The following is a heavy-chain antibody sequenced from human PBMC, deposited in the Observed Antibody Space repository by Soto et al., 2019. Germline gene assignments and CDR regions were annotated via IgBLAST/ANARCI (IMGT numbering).Heavy chain of an antibody. CDR3: AKVTTVTQIDY. V-gene: IGHV3-30*18. D-gene: IGHD4-17*01. CDR2: ISYDGSNK. Sequence: QVQLVESGGGVVQPGRSLRLSCAASGFTFSSYGMHWVRQAPGKGLEWVAVISYDGSNKYYADSVKGRFTISRDNSKNTLYLQMNSLRAEDTAVYYCAKVTTVTQIDYWGQGTLVTVSS. CDR1: GFTFSSYG. J-gene: IGHJ4*02.